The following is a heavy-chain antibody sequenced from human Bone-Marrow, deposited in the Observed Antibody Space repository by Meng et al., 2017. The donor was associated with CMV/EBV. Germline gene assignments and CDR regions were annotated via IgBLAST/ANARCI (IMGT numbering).Heavy chain of an antibody. J-gene: IGHJ4*02. V-gene: IGHV3-30*02. CDR1: GSTFSSYG. D-gene: IGHD3-3*01. CDR3: AKDLALLTIFGVGDY. CDR2: IRYDGSNK. Sequence: GESLKISCAASGSTFSSYGMHWVRQAPGKGLEWVAFIRYDGSNKYYADSVKGRFTISRDNSKNTLYLQMNSLRAEDTAVYYCAKDLALLTIFGVGDYWGQGTLVTVSS.